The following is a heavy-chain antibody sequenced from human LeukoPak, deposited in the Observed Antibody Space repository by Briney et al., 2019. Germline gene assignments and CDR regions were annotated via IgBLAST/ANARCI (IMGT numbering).Heavy chain of an antibody. Sequence: PGGSLRLSCAASGFTFSSYSMNWVRQAPGKGLGWVSYISSSSSTIYYADSVKGRFTISRDNAKNSLYLQMNSLRAEDTAVYYCATNNWNYDYYYMDVWGKGTTVTVSS. D-gene: IGHD1-20*01. J-gene: IGHJ6*03. CDR1: GFTFSSYS. V-gene: IGHV3-48*04. CDR2: ISSSSSTI. CDR3: ATNNWNYDYYYMDV.